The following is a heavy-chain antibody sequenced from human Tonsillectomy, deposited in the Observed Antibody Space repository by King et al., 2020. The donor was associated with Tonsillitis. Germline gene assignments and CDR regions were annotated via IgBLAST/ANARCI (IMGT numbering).Heavy chain of an antibody. CDR1: GGSINSGSYY. Sequence: QLQESGPGLVKPSQTLSLTCTVSGGSINSGSYYWSWIRQPAGQGLEWIGRIYTSGSTNYNPSLKSRVTMSVDTSKNQFSLKLDSVTAADTAVYYCARDRSGSGSYYSPFDYWGQGTLVTVSS. CDR3: ARDRSGSGSYYSPFDY. D-gene: IGHD3-10*01. V-gene: IGHV4-61*02. J-gene: IGHJ4*02. CDR2: IYTSGST.